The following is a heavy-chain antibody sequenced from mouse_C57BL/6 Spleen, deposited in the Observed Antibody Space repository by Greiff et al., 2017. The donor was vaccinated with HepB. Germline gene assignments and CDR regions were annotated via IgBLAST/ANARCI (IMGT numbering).Heavy chain of an antibody. CDR3: ARSRWLLRYFDY. CDR1: GYTFTSYW. V-gene: IGHV1-50*01. D-gene: IGHD2-3*01. Sequence: QVQLQQPGAELVKPGASVKLSCKASGYTFTSYWMQWVKQRPGQGLEWIGEIDPSDSYTNYNQKFKGKATLTVDTSSSTAYMQLSSLASEDSAVYYCARSRWLLRYFDYWGQGTTLTVSS. CDR2: IDPSDSYT. J-gene: IGHJ2*01.